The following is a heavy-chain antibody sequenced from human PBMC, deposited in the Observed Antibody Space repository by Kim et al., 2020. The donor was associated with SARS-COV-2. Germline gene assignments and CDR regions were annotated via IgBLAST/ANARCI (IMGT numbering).Heavy chain of an antibody. V-gene: IGHV3-23*01. Sequence: GGSLRLSCAASGFTFSSYAMSWVRQAPGKGLEWVSAISGSGGSTYYADSVKGRFTISRDNSKNTLYLQMNSLRAEDTAVYYCASCPGTGYYYYYGMDVWGQGTTVTVSS. D-gene: IGHD2-8*02. J-gene: IGHJ6*02. CDR1: GFTFSSYA. CDR2: ISGSGGST. CDR3: ASCPGTGYYYYYGMDV.